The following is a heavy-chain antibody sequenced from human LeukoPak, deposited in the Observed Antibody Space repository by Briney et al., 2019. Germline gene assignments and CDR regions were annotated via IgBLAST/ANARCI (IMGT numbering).Heavy chain of an antibody. Sequence: PSETLSLTCAVYGGSFSGYYWSWIRKPPGKGLEWIGEINHSGSIDYNPSLKSRVTISVDTSKNQFSLKLSSVTAADTAVYYCARLWFGELRNYYYYYGMDVWGQGTTVTVSS. CDR1: GGSFSGYY. CDR3: ARLWFGELRNYYYYYGMDV. CDR2: INHSGSI. D-gene: IGHD3-10*01. J-gene: IGHJ6*02. V-gene: IGHV4-34*01.